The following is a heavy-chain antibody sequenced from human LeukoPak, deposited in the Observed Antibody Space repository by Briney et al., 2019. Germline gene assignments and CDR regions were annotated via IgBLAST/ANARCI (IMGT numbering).Heavy chain of an antibody. J-gene: IGHJ4*02. V-gene: IGHV3-30*18. CDR3: AKEATSYYYDSSGYSNFDY. D-gene: IGHD3-22*01. CDR2: ISYDGSNK. CDR1: GFTFSGYG. Sequence: GRSLRLSCAASGFTFSGYGMQWVRQAPGKGLEWVAVISYDGSNKYYADSVKGRFTISRDNSKNTLYLQMNSLRAEDTAVYYCAKEATSYYYDSSGYSNFDYWGQGTLVTVSS.